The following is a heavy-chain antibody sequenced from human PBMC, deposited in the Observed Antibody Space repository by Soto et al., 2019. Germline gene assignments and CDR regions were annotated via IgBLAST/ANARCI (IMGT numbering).Heavy chain of an antibody. CDR3: ARDTSYDFWSGYVGLDP. J-gene: IGHJ5*01. Sequence: SETLSLTCTVSGSSVSSGSHYWSWIRQPPGKGLEWIGYIYYSGSTKYNRSLKRRVTISVDRSMNHFSLNLRAVTTADTPLYHCARDTSYDFWSGYVGLDPWAPGTLVTVSS. D-gene: IGHD3-3*01. CDR1: GSSVSSGSHY. CDR2: IYYSGST. V-gene: IGHV4-61*03.